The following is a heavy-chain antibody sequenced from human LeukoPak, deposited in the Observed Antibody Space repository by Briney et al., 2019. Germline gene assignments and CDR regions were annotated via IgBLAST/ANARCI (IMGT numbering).Heavy chain of an antibody. Sequence: GGSLRLSCAASGFTFSSYSMNWVRQAPGKGLEWVSSISSSISYIYYADSVKGRFTISRDNAKNSLYLQMNSLRAEDTAVYYCACTDTYYYDSSGSMGPGNFDYWGQGTLVTVSS. CDR2: ISSSISYI. D-gene: IGHD3-22*01. CDR1: GFTFSSYS. CDR3: ACTDTYYYDSSGSMGPGNFDY. J-gene: IGHJ4*02. V-gene: IGHV3-21*01.